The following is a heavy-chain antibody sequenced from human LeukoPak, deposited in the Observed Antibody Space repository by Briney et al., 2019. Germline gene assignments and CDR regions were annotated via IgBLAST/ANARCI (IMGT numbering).Heavy chain of an antibody. J-gene: IGHJ6*02. Sequence: SETLSLTCAVYGGSFSGYYWSWIRRPPGKGLEWIGEINHSGSTNYNPSLKSRVTISVDTSKNQFSLKLSSVTAADTAVYYCARYPEYSSSQYYYYYYGMDVWGQGTTVTVSS. CDR3: ARYPEYSSSQYYYYYYGMDV. V-gene: IGHV4-34*01. CDR2: INHSGST. CDR1: GGSFSGYY. D-gene: IGHD6-6*01.